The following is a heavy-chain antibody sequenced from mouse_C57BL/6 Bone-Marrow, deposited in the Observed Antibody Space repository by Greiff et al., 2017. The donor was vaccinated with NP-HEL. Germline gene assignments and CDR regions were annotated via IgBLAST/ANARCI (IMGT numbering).Heavy chain of an antibody. CDR2: IDPSDSET. CDR3: ARGGNYYSGSFAY. CDR1: GYTFTSYW. Sequence: QVQLQQPGAELVRPGSSVKLSCKASGYTFTSYWMHWVKQRPIQGLEWIGNIDPSDSETHYNQKFKDKATLTVDKSSSTAYMQLSSLTSEDSAVYYCARGGNYYSGSFAYWGQGTLVTVSA. J-gene: IGHJ3*01. V-gene: IGHV1-52*01. D-gene: IGHD2-12*01.